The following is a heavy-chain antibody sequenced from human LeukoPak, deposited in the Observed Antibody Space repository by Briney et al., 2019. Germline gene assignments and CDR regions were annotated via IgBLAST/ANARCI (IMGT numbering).Heavy chain of an antibody. CDR2: MNSDGSNR. D-gene: IGHD3-3*01. CDR3: AKGHWSGYYVGGDIDY. Sequence: PGGSLRLSCAASGFTPSSYWMHWVRQAPGKGLVWVSRMNSDGSNRNYADSVKGRFTISRDNAKNTLYLQMNSLRAEDTAVYYCAKGHWSGYYVGGDIDYWGQGTLVTVSS. CDR1: GFTPSSYW. V-gene: IGHV3-74*01. J-gene: IGHJ4*02.